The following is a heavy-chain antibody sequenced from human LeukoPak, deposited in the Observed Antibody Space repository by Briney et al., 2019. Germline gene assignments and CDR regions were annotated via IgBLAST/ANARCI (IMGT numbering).Heavy chain of an antibody. V-gene: IGHV3-33*03. CDR2: IWDDGSNR. CDR1: GFTFSRYG. D-gene: IGHD4-17*01. J-gene: IGHJ4*02. CDR3: ATAGDMTTVPRGGSDY. Sequence: GGSLRLSCAASGFTFSRYGMHWVRQAPGEGLEWVSVIWDDGSNRYYADCVEGRFTITRQNSKNTVCPQITSQRPEDTPVSYCATAGDMTTVPRGGSDYWGQGTLVSVSS.